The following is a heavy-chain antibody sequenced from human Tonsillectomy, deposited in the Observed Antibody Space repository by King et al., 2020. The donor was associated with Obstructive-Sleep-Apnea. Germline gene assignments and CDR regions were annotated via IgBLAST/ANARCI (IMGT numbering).Heavy chain of an antibody. CDR1: GGTFSTYT. V-gene: IGHV1-69*10. CDR3: TRLRDYSDYFFDY. CDR2: FIPILNKT. Sequence: QLVQSGAEVKNPGSSVKVSCKASGGTFSTYTVSWVRQAPGQGLEWMGGFIPILNKTNYAQKFQGRLTITADKSATTAYMELSSLTSGDTAVYYCTRLRDYSDYFFDYWGQGTLVTVSS. D-gene: IGHD4-11*01. J-gene: IGHJ4*02.